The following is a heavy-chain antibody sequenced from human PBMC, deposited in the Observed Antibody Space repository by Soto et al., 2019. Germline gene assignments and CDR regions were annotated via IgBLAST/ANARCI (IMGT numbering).Heavy chain of an antibody. V-gene: IGHV1-8*01. J-gene: IGHJ5*01. D-gene: IGHD4-17*01. CDR3: ARGIKYGAYSRWFVS. CDR1: GYTFTSYD. CDR2: MNPNSGNT. Sequence: VKKPGASVKVSCKASGYTFTSYDINWVRQATGQGLEYLGWMNPNSGNTAYVQKFQGRVTMTWDTSRTKSYMELSSLRSGDKVVYFCARGIKYGAYSRWFVSWGMGTLVTVS.